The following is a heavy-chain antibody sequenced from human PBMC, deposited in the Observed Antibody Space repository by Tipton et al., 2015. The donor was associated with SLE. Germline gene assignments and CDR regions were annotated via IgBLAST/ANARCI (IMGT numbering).Heavy chain of an antibody. CDR2: ISYDGSNK. CDR3: ARECVVAAAGPCDAFDI. CDR1: GFTFSMYA. Sequence: SLRLSCAASGFTFSMYAVHWVRQAPGKGLEWVAVISYDGSNKYYADSVKGRFTISRDNSKNTLYLQMNSLRAEDTAVYYCARECVVAAAGPCDAFDIWGQVTMVTVSS. D-gene: IGHD6-13*01. J-gene: IGHJ3*02. V-gene: IGHV3-30*04.